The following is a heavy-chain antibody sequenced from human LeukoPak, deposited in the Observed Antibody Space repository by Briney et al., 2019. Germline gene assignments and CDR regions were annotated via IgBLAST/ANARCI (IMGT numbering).Heavy chain of an antibody. D-gene: IGHD2-15*01. CDR2: IIPILGIA. CDR3: ARAAGYCSGGSCYGYYYYGMDV. CDR1: GGTFSSYA. Sequence: SVKVSCKASGGTFSSYAISWVRQAPGQGLEWMGRIIPILGIANYAQKFQGRVTITADKSTSTAYMELSSLRSEDTAVYYCARAAGYCSGGSCYGYYYYGMDVWGQGTTVTVSS. J-gene: IGHJ6*02. V-gene: IGHV1-69*04.